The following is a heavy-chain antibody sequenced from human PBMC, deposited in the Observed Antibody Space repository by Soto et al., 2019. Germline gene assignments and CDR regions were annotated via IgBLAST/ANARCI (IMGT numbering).Heavy chain of an antibody. CDR3: ARAQFYSGSGNYNNLMFDA. Sequence: SETLSLTCAASGGSIGGVGYSWSWIRQPPGGGLEWMGYMYHSGTFLKSPSLKTRLTMSLDMSKNQFSLTLNSMTAADTAVYYCARAQFYSGSGNYNNLMFDAWGQGIQVTVSS. CDR2: MYHSGTF. V-gene: IGHV4-30-2*01. J-gene: IGHJ5*02. CDR1: GGSIGGVGYS. D-gene: IGHD3-10*01.